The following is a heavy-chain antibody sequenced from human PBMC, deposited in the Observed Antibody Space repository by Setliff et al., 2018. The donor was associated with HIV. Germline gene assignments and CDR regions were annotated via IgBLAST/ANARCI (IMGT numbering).Heavy chain of an antibody. V-gene: IGHV4-38-2*02. J-gene: IGHJ4*02. CDR1: GYPISSGYY. CDR3: ARQGDGYNLYHVYYFDY. CDR2: IYHSGTT. D-gene: IGHD5-12*01. Sequence: SETLSLTCTVSGYPISSGYYWGWIRQTPGTGREWSGSIYHSGTTYYNPSLRSRVTISVDTSKNQFSLKLSSVTAADTAVYYCARQGDGYNLYHVYYFDYWGQGTLVTVSS.